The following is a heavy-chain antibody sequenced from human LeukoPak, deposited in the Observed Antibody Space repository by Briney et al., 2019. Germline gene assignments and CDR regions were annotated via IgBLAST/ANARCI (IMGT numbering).Heavy chain of an antibody. Sequence: PSQTLSPTCAISGDSVSSNSAAWNWIRQSPSRGLEWLGRTYYRSKWYNDYAVSVKSRITINPDTSKNQFSLQLNSVTPEDTAVYYCARDRRYSSGWNYGMDVWGQGTTVTVSS. CDR3: ARDRRYSSGWNYGMDV. CDR1: GDSVSSNSAA. V-gene: IGHV6-1*01. J-gene: IGHJ6*02. D-gene: IGHD6-19*01. CDR2: TYYRSKWYN.